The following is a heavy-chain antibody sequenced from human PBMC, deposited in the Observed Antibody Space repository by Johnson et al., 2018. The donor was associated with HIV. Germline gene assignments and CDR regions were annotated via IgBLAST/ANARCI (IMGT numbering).Heavy chain of an antibody. J-gene: IGHJ3*02. CDR2: IKQDGSEK. CDR3: AKGFFELDDAFDI. D-gene: IGHD1-7*01. V-gene: IGHV3-7*01. CDR1: GFTFSSYW. Sequence: VQLVESGGGLVQPGGSMRLSCAASGFTFSSYWMSWVRQAPGKGLEWVANIKQDGSEKYYVDSVKGRFTISRDNSKNTLYLQMNSLRAEDTAVYYCAKGFFELDDAFDIWGQGTMVTVSS.